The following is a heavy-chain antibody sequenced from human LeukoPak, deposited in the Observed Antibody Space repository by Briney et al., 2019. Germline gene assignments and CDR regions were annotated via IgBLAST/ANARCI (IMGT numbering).Heavy chain of an antibody. D-gene: IGHD3-3*01. J-gene: IGHJ4*02. CDR3: ATTIFGVVPGDY. Sequence: ASVKVSCKASGYTFTSYAMHWVRQAPGQGLEWMGGIIPIFGTANYAQKFQGRVTITADESTSTAYMELSSLRSEDTAVYYCATTIFGVVPGDYWGQGTLVTVSS. V-gene: IGHV1-69*13. CDR2: IIPIFGTA. CDR1: GYTFTSYA.